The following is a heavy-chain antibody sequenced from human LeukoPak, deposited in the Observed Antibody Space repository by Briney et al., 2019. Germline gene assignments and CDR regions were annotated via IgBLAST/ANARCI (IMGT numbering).Heavy chain of an antibody. CDR2: IYCSGST. J-gene: IGHJ4*02. CDR1: GGSISSYY. Sequence: PSETLSLTCTVSGGSISSYYWSWIRQPPGKGLEWIGYIYCSGSTNYNPSLKSRVTISVDTSKNQFSLKLSSVTAADTAVYYCARRGGGLRFLEWFFDYWGQGTLVTVSS. D-gene: IGHD3-3*01. CDR3: ARRGGGLRFLEWFFDY. V-gene: IGHV4-59*01.